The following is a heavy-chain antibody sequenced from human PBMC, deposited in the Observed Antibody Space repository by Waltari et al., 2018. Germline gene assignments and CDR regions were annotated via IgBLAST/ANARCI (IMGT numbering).Heavy chain of an antibody. CDR2: IKQDGSEK. V-gene: IGHV3-7*01. J-gene: IGHJ3*02. D-gene: IGHD2-2*01. CDR3: ASSLRTYCSSTSCFPGVGAFDI. CDR1: GFTFSSYW. Sequence: EVQLVESGGGLVQPGGSLRLSCAASGFTFSSYWMSWVRQAPGKGLEWVANIKQDGSEKYYVDSVKGRFTISRDNAKNSLYLQMNSLRAEDTAVYYCASSLRTYCSSTSCFPGVGAFDIWGQGTMVTVSS.